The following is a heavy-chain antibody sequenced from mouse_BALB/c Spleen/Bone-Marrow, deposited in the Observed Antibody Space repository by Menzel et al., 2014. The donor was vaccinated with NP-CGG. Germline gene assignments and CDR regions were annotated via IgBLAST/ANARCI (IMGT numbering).Heavy chain of an antibody. J-gene: IGHJ4*01. D-gene: IGHD2-13*01. CDR1: GFTFSSYT. CDR3: ARPHGDYFYYALDY. V-gene: IGHV5-12-2*01. CDR2: ISNGGGSA. Sequence: EVQGVESGGGVVQPGGSLKLSCAASGFTFSSYTMSWVRQTPEKRLEWVAYISNGGGSAYYSDTVKGRFTISRDNAKNTLYLQMSSLRSEDTAMYYCARPHGDYFYYALDYWGQGTSGNVPS.